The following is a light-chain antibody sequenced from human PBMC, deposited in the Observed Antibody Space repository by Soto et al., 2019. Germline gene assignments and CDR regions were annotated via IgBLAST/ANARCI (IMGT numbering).Light chain of an antibody. Sequence: EIVMTQSPATLSVSPGERATLSCRASQSVGSNLAWYQQKPGQAPRLLIYGASTRATGIPAKFSGSGSGTEFTLTISSRQAEDFAGYYCQQYNNWPPWTFGQGTKVEIK. CDR3: QQYNNWPPWT. CDR1: QSVGSN. CDR2: GAS. J-gene: IGKJ1*01. V-gene: IGKV3-15*01.